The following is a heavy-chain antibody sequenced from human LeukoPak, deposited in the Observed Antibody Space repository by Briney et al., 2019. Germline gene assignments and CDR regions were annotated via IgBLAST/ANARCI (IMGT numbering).Heavy chain of an antibody. J-gene: IGHJ4*02. CDR1: GFTFSSYS. CDR2: ISSSSSYI. V-gene: IGHV3-21*01. Sequence: PGGSLRLSCAASGFTFSSYSMNWVRQAPGKGLEWVSSISSSSSYIYSADSVKGRFTISRDNAKNSLYLQMNSLRAEDTAVYYCARDAYTPSSSWRRFDYWGQGTLVTVSS. D-gene: IGHD6-13*01. CDR3: ARDAYTPSSSWRRFDY.